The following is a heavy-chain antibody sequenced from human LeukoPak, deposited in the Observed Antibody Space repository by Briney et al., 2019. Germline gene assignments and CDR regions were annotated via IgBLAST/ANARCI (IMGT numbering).Heavy chain of an antibody. J-gene: IGHJ4*02. CDR1: GFTFSSYA. CDR3: STGGSSGWSDF. D-gene: IGHD6-19*01. CDR2: ISYDGSNK. V-gene: IGHV3-30-3*01. Sequence: EPGGSLRLSCAASGFTFSSYAMHWVRQAPGKGLEWVAVISYDGSNKYYADSVKGRFTISRDNSKNTLFLQMNNLRLEDTAVYYCSTGGSSGWSDFWGQGTLVTVSS.